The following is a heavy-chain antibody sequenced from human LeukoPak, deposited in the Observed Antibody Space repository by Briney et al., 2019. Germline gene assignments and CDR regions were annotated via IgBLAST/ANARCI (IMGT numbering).Heavy chain of an antibody. CDR2: INQDGSEK. V-gene: IGHV3-7*01. Sequence: GESLRLSCAASVYTFCSYWMSWVRKAPWKGREWLVNINQDGSEKYCVDSLKGRFTISRDNAENSLYLQMNSLRAEDTGVYYCARDGHYTIYELRFDYWGQGALVTVSS. D-gene: IGHD5/OR15-5a*01. J-gene: IGHJ4*02. CDR3: ARDGHYTIYELRFDY. CDR1: VYTFCSYW.